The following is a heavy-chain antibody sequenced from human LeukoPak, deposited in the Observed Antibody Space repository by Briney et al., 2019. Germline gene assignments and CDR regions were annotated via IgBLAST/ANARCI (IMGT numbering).Heavy chain of an antibody. J-gene: IGHJ6*02. CDR3: AKDTSSKNSDGMDV. CDR2: ISWNSGSI. CDR1: GFTFDDYA. V-gene: IGHV3-9*01. D-gene: IGHD1-7*01. Sequence: GRSLRLPCAASGFTFDDYAMHWVRQAPVKGLEWVSGISWNSGSIGYADSVKGRFTISRDNAKNSLYLQMNSLRAEDTALYYCAKDTSSKNSDGMDVWGQGTTVTVSS.